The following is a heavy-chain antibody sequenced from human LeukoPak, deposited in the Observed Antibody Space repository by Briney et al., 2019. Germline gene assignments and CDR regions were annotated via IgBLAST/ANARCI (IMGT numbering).Heavy chain of an antibody. CDR1: GFTFSSYN. CDR3: ARECRHRFLEWLSGINWFDP. D-gene: IGHD3-3*01. CDR2: IKQDGSEK. Sequence: PGGSLRLSCAASGFTFSSYNMNWVRQAPGKGLEWVANIKQDGSEKYYVDSVKGRFTISRDNAKNSLYLQMNSLRAEDTAVYYCARECRHRFLEWLSGINWFDPWGQGTLVTVSS. J-gene: IGHJ5*02. V-gene: IGHV3-7*01.